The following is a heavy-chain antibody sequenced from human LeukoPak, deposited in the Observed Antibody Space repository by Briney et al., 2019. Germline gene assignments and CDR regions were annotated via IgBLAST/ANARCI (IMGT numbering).Heavy chain of an antibody. CDR2: IYSGGST. D-gene: IGHD2-2*01. CDR3: ARDDCSSTSCYGWFDP. CDR1: GFTVSSNY. J-gene: IGHJ5*02. V-gene: IGHV3-53*01. Sequence: PGGSLRLSCAASGFTVSSNYMSWVRQAPGKGLEWVSVIYSGGSTYYADSVKGRFTISRDNSKNTLYLQMNSLRAEDTAVYYCARDDCSSTSCYGWFDPWGQGTLVTVSS.